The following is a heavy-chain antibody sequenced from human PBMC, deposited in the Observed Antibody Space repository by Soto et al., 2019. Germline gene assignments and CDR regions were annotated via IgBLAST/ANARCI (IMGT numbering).Heavy chain of an antibody. CDR3: AKDGRGYCSGGSCYPARFQH. D-gene: IGHD2-15*01. J-gene: IGHJ1*01. V-gene: IGHV3-23*01. CDR2: ISGSGGST. Sequence: PGGSLRLSCAASGFTFSSYAMSWVRQAPGKGLEWVSAISGSGGSTYYADSVKGRFTISRDNSKNTLYLQMNSLRAEDTAVYYCAKDGRGYCSGGSCYPARFQHWGQGTLVTVSS. CDR1: GFTFSSYA.